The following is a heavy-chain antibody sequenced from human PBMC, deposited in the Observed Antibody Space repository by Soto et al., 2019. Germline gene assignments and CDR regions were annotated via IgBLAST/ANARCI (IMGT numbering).Heavy chain of an antibody. V-gene: IGHV3-30*04. CDR1: RFTFSSFA. J-gene: IGHJ6*02. Sequence: LRLSCAASRFTFSSFAMHWARQAPGKGLEWVAFISYDGRKNSYADSVKGRFTVSRDNSKNTVYLQMNSLRAEDTAVYYCARGCSSSDCYTNYYYYYGMDVWGHGTTVTVSS. CDR2: ISYDGRKN. D-gene: IGHD2-2*02. CDR3: ARGCSSSDCYTNYYYYYGMDV.